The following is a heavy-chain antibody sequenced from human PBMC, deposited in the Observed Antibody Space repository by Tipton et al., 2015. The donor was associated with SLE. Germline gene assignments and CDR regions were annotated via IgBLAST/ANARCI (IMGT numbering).Heavy chain of an antibody. V-gene: IGHV4-31*03. CDR3: AQAHLWGSYRYASDI. J-gene: IGHJ3*02. CDR1: GVSISSGGHY. CDR2: LYYSGST. Sequence: TLSLTCTVSGVSISSGGHYWSWLRQLPGKGLEWIGYLYYSGSTEYNPSLKSRVTISVDTSKNLFSLKLSSVTAADTAVYYCAQAHLWGSYRYASDIWGQGTMVTVSS. D-gene: IGHD3-16*02.